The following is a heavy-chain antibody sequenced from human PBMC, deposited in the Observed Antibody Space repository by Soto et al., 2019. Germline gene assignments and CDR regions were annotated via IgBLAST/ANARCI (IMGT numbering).Heavy chain of an antibody. D-gene: IGHD3-10*01. J-gene: IGHJ6*02. CDR3: ARDGYYGSGSYYSLPAIYGMDV. V-gene: IGHV3-33*01. CDR1: GFTFSSYG. CDR2: IWYDGSNK. Sequence: QVQLVESGGGVVQPGRSLRLSCAASGFTFSSYGMHWVRQAPGKGLEWVAVIWYDGSNKYYADSVKGRFTISRDNSKNTLYLQMNSLRAEDTAVYYCARDGYYGSGSYYSLPAIYGMDVWGQGTTVTVSS.